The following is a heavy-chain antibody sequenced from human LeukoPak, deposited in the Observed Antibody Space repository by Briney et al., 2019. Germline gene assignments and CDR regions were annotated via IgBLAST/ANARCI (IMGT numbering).Heavy chain of an antibody. D-gene: IGHD6-13*01. CDR2: IYYSGST. V-gene: IGHV4-39*01. Sequence: GSLRLSCAASGFTFSSYWMSWIRQPPGKGLEWIGSIYYSGSTYYNPSLKSRVTISVDTSKNQFSLKLSSVTAADTAVYYCARLPYGSSWYPVAFDIWGQGTMVTVSS. CDR1: GFTFSSYW. CDR3: ARLPYGSSWYPVAFDI. J-gene: IGHJ3*02.